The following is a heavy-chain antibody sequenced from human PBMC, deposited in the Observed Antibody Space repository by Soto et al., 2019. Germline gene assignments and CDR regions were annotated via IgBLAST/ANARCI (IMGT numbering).Heavy chain of an antibody. D-gene: IGHD6-13*01. V-gene: IGHV4-39*01. CDR1: GDSINSTSYY. Sequence: SETLSLTCIVSGDSINSTSYYWGWIRQPPGQGLEWIASIYFSGSTYNNPSLKSRLTVSVDTSKSQFSLKLSSVTAADTALYYCARQRIVAAGTFVDYWGQGPLVTVSS. J-gene: IGHJ4*02. CDR3: ARQRIVAAGTFVDY. CDR2: IYFSGST.